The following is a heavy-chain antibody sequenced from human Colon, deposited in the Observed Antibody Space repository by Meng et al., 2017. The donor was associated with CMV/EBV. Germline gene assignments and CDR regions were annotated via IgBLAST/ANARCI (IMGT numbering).Heavy chain of an antibody. Sequence: ETLSLTCTVSGGSISSYYWSWIRQPPGKGLEWVSAISGSGGSTYYADSVKGRFTISRDNSKNTLYLQMNSLRAEDTAVYYCAKCEWLSSHWFDPWGQGTLVTVSS. D-gene: IGHD3-3*01. CDR2: ISGSGGST. V-gene: IGHV3-23*01. CDR1: GGSISSYY. CDR3: AKCEWLSSHWFDP. J-gene: IGHJ5*02.